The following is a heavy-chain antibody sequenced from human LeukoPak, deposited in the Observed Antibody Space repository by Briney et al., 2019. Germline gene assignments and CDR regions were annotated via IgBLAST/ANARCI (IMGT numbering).Heavy chain of an antibody. D-gene: IGHD5-18*01. CDR3: ARGLWLSLNYFDY. J-gene: IGHJ4*02. CDR1: GFTFNDYA. CDR2: ISGSDGNT. Sequence: GGSLRLSCAASGFTFNDYAMSWVRQAPGKGLEGVASISGSDGNTYYADSVKGRFTISRDNSKNTVFLQMNSLRGEDTAVYYCARGLWLSLNYFDYWGQGTLVTVSS. V-gene: IGHV3-23*01.